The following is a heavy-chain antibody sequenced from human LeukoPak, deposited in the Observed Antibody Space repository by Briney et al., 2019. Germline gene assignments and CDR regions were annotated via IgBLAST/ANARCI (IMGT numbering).Heavy chain of an antibody. V-gene: IGHV3-21*01. CDR2: ISSSSSSI. J-gene: IGHJ4*02. CDR1: GFTFRSFA. CDR3: AGDPNPYGGNSKNDY. D-gene: IGHD4-23*01. Sequence: PGGSLRLSCATSGFTFRSFAMHWVRQAPGKGLEWVSSISSSSSSIYYADSVKGRFTISRDNAKNSLYLQMNSLRAEDTALYYCAGDPNPYGGNSKNDYWGQGTLVTVSS.